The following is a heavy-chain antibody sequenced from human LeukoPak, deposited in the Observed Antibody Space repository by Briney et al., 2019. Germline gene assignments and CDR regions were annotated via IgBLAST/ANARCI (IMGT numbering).Heavy chain of an antibody. CDR3: AKGRTRWVKEECDY. CDR1: GFTFSSYA. D-gene: IGHD4-23*01. J-gene: IGHJ4*02. Sequence: PGGSLRLSCAASGFTFSSYAMSWVRQAPGKGLEWVSAISGSGGSTYYADSVKGRFTISRDNSKNTLYLQMNSLRAEDAAVYYCAKGRTRWVKEECDYWGQGTLVTVSS. CDR2: ISGSGGST. V-gene: IGHV3-23*01.